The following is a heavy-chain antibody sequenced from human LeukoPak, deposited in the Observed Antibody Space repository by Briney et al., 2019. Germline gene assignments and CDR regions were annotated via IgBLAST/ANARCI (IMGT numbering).Heavy chain of an antibody. J-gene: IGHJ4*02. V-gene: IGHV4-34*01. D-gene: IGHD4-23*01. CDR1: GGSFSGYY. Sequence: PSETLSLTCAVYGGSFSGYYWSWIRQPPGKGLEWIGEINHSGSTNYNPSLKSRVTISVDTSKNQFSLKLSSVTAADTAVYYCARRRLYDYGGLDYWGQGTLVTVSS. CDR3: ARRRLYDYGGLDY. CDR2: INHSGST.